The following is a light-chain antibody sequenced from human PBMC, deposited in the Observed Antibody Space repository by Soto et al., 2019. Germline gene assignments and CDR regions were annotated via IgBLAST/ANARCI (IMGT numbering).Light chain of an antibody. J-gene: IGLJ3*02. Sequence: QSVLTQPRSVSGSPGQSVTISCTGTSGDVGGYNFVSWYQQHPGKAPTLMIFDVSQRPSGVPDRFSGSKSGNTASLTISVLQADDEAGYYCYSYGGSYTWVFGGGTKVTVL. CDR2: DVS. V-gene: IGLV2-11*01. CDR1: SGDVGGYNF. CDR3: YSYGGSYTWV.